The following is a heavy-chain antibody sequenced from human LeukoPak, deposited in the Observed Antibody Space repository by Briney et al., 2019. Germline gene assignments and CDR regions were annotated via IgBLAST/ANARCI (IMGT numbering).Heavy chain of an antibody. CDR3: TTDQARSIFGVVIKEDFGY. D-gene: IGHD3-3*01. CDR2: IKSKTDGGTT. Sequence: PGGSLRLSCAASGFTFSNAWMSWVRQAPGKGLEWVGRIKSKTDGGTTDYAAPVKGRFTISRDDSKNTLYLQMNSLKTEDTAVYYCTTDQARSIFGVVIKEDFGYWGQGTLVTVSS. V-gene: IGHV3-15*01. J-gene: IGHJ4*02. CDR1: GFTFSNAW.